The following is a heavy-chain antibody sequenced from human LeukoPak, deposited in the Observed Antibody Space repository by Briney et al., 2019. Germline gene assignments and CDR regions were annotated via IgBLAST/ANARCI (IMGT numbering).Heavy chain of an antibody. CDR1: GFTVSSNY. CDR2: IYSGGST. V-gene: IGHV3-66*01. J-gene: IGHJ3*02. CDR3: AGSVVVYEIDTFDI. D-gene: IGHD2-15*01. Sequence: PGGSLRLSCAASGFTVSSNYMSWVRQAPGKGLEWVSVIYSGGSTYYADSVKGRFTISRDNSKNTLYLQMNSLRAEDTAVYYCAGSVVVYEIDTFDIWGQGTMVTVSS.